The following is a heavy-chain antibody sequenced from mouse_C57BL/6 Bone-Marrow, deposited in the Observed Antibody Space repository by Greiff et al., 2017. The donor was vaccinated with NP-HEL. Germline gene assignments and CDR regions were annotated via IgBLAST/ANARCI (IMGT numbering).Heavy chain of an antibody. V-gene: IGHV1-55*01. CDR1: GYTFTSYW. Sequence: QVQLQQPGAELVKPGASVKMSCKASGYTFTSYWITWVKQRPGQGLEWIGDIYPGSGSTNYNEKFKSKATLTVDPSSSTAYMQLSSLTSEDSAVYYCASLAYYSNYCYAMDYWGQGTSVTVSS. CDR3: ASLAYYSNYCYAMDY. J-gene: IGHJ4*01. CDR2: IYPGSGST. D-gene: IGHD2-5*01.